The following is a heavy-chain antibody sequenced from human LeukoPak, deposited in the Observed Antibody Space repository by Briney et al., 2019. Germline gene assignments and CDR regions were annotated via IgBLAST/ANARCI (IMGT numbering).Heavy chain of an antibody. J-gene: IGHJ4*02. CDR3: ASTASEMPPRVGYSSGWYRLDY. CDR2: INHSGST. V-gene: IGHV4-34*01. D-gene: IGHD6-19*01. Sequence: SETLSLTCAVYGGSFSGYYWSWIRQPPGKGLEWIGEINHSGSTNYNPSRKSRVTISVDTSKNQFCLKLGSVTAADTAVYYCASTASEMPPRVGYSSGWYRLDYWGQGTLVTVSS. CDR1: GGSFSGYY.